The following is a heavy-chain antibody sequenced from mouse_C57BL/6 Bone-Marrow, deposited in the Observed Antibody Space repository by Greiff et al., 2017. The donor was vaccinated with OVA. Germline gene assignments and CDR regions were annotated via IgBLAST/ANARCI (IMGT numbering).Heavy chain of an antibody. Sequence: EVQGVESGGGLVKPGGSLKLSCAASGFTFSSYAMSWVRQTPEKRLEWVATISDGGSYTYYPDNVTGRFTISRDNAKNNLYLQMSHLKSEDTAMYYCARDRTTAFDYWGQGTTLTVSS. CDR2: ISDGGSYT. D-gene: IGHD1-2*01. V-gene: IGHV5-4*01. CDR3: ARDRTTAFDY. J-gene: IGHJ2*01. CDR1: GFTFSSYA.